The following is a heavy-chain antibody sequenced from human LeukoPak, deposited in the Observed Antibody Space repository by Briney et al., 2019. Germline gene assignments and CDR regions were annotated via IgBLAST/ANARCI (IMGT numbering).Heavy chain of an antibody. CDR2: ISGSGGCT. V-gene: IGHV3-23*01. CDR1: GFTFSSYA. Sequence: PGGSLRLSCAASGFTFSSYAMSWVRQAPGKGLEWVSAISGSGGCTYYADSVKGRFTISRDNSKNTLYLQMNSLRAEDTAVYYCAQGVRGVIGLGAFDIWGQGTMVTVSS. J-gene: IGHJ3*02. D-gene: IGHD3-10*01. CDR3: AQGVRGVIGLGAFDI.